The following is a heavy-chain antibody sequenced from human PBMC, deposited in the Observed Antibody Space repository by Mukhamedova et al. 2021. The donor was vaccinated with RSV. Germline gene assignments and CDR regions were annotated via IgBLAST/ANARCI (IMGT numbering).Heavy chain of an antibody. D-gene: IGHD5-24*01. CDR2: IFSNDEK. V-gene: IGHV2-26*01. CDR3: ARTNRGEMATIPNFDY. J-gene: IGHJ4*02. Sequence: HIFSNDEKSYSTSLKSRLTIPKDTSKSQVVLTMTNMDPVDTATYYCARTNRGEMATIPNFDYWGQGTLVTVSS.